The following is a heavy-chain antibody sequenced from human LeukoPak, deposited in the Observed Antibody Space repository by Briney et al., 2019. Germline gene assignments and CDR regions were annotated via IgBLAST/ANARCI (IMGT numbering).Heavy chain of an antibody. CDR2: FYYSGST. J-gene: IGHJ4*02. V-gene: IGHV4-59*01. D-gene: IGHD6-19*01. Sequence: SETLSRTCTVSSGSISTYSWSWIRQPPGERLEWIGYFYYSGSTIYNPSLKSRVTISADTSKNQFSLKLSSVTAADTAVYYCAKVDGNGWFDFWGQGTLVTVSS. CDR3: AKVDGNGWFDF. CDR1: SGSISTYS.